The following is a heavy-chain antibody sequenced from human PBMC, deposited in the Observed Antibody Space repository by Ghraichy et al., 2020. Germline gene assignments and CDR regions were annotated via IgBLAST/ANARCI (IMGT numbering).Heavy chain of an antibody. V-gene: IGHV3-21*01. Sequence: GGSLRLSCAASGFTFSSYTINWVRQAPGKGLEWVSSISSSSSYIYYADSVKGRFTISRDNSKNALYLQMNSLRVEDTAVYYCARVQGGFSGSNPLFDYWGHGTLVTVSS. CDR3: ARVQGGFSGSNPLFDY. J-gene: IGHJ4*01. D-gene: IGHD1-26*01. CDR1: GFTFSSYT. CDR2: ISSSSSYI.